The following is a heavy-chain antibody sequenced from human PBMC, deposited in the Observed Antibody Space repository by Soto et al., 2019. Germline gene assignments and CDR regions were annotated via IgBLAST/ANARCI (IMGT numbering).Heavy chain of an antibody. CDR3: ARGGGESYYYYGMDV. D-gene: IGHD3-16*01. CDR1: GGSISSYY. V-gene: IGHV4-59*01. J-gene: IGHJ6*02. Sequence: PSETLSLTCTVSGGSISSYYWSWIRQPPGKGLEWIGYIYYSGSTNYNPSLKSRVTISVDTSKNQFSLKLSSVTAADTAVYYCARGGGESYYYYGMDVWGQGTTVTVSS. CDR2: IYYSGST.